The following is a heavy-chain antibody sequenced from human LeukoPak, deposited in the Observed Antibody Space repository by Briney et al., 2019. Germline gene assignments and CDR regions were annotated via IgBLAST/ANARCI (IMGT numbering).Heavy chain of an antibody. Sequence: ASVKVSCKASGYIFTTCYMQWVRQAPGQGLEWMGVINTSGGSTTYAQRIQGRVTMTRDTSTSTVYMELSSLRSDDTAVYYCVREGSGTYYDYYYGLDVWGQGTTVTVSS. J-gene: IGHJ6*02. V-gene: IGHV1-46*01. D-gene: IGHD1-26*01. CDR3: VREGSGTYYDYYYGLDV. CDR1: GYIFTTCY. CDR2: INTSGGST.